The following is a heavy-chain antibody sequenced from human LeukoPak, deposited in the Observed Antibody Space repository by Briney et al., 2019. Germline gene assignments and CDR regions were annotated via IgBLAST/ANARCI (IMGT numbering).Heavy chain of an antibody. D-gene: IGHD3-3*01. V-gene: IGHV3-23*01. CDR1: GFTFSSYA. J-gene: IGHJ6*03. CDR3: VRGSLASGVVVYYYYYLDV. Sequence: GGSLRLSCTASGFTFSSYAMSWVRQAPGKGLEWVSAISGSGGSTNYADSVKGRFTISRDTSKNTLYLQMDSLRAEDTAVYYCVRGSLASGVVVYYYYYLDVWGKGTTVTVSS. CDR2: ISGSGGST.